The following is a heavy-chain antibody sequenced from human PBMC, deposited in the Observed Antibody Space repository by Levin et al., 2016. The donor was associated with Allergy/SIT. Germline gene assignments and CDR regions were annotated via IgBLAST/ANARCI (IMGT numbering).Heavy chain of an antibody. V-gene: IGHV4-61*02. Sequence: SETLSLTCTVSGGSISSGTHYWSWIRQPAGKGLEWIGRIYTSGNTDYNPSLKSRVTISVDTSKNQFSLKLSSVTAADTAMYYCARASSDTIIVEDYWGQGTLVTVSS. J-gene: IGHJ4*02. CDR3: ARASSDTIIVEDY. CDR1: GGSISSGTHY. CDR2: IYTSGNT. D-gene: IGHD3-22*01.